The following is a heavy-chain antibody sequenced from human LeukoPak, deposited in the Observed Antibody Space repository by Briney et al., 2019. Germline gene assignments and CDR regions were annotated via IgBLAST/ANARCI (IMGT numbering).Heavy chain of an antibody. CDR1: GGSISSYY. CDR2: IYDSGST. Sequence: SETLSLTCSVSGGSISSYYWSWIRQPPGKRLEWIGYIYDSGSTKYNPSLKSRLTISVDTSKNQFSLKLSSVTAADTAVYYCARVSSYSGSYAAFDYWGQGTLVTVSS. D-gene: IGHD1-26*01. J-gene: IGHJ4*02. V-gene: IGHV4-59*01. CDR3: ARVSSYSGSYAAFDY.